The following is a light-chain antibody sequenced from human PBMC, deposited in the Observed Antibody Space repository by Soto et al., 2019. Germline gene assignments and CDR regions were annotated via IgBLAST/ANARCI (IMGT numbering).Light chain of an antibody. V-gene: IGLV2-14*01. CDR2: DVS. CDR1: SSDVGGYNY. Sequence: QSVLTQPASVSGSPGQSITISCTGTSSDVGGYNYVSWYQQHPGKAPKLMIYDVSNRPSGVSNRFSGSKSGNTASLTISGLHAEDEDDYYCSSYTSSSPLVVFGGGTKLTVL. CDR3: SSYTSSSPLVV. J-gene: IGLJ2*01.